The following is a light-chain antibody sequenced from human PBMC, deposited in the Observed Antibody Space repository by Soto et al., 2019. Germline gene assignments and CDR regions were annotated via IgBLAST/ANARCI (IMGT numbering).Light chain of an antibody. J-gene: IGKJ4*01. CDR1: QSFKSSY. V-gene: IGKV3-15*01. CDR2: GGS. Sequence: MVLTQYPAILSLSPGDRATLSCRASQSFKSSYLAWYQQKPGQAPKLLIHGGSTRATGIPDRFSGSGSGTEFTLTIISLQSQDFAVYHCQQCNNWLAPFGGGTKVEIK. CDR3: QQCNNWLAP.